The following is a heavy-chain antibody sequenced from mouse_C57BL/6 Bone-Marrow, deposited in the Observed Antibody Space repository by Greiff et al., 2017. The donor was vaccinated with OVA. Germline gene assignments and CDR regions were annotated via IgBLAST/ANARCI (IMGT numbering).Heavy chain of an antibody. Sequence: EVKLEESGPGLAKPSQTLSLTCSVTGYSITSDYWNWIRKFPGNKLEYMGYISYSGSTYYNPSLKSRISITRDTSKNQYYLQLNSVTTEDTATYYCARRRYYGKGHFDVWGTGTTVTVSS. V-gene: IGHV3-8*01. D-gene: IGHD1-1*01. CDR1: GYSITSDY. CDR2: ISYSGST. CDR3: ARRRYYGKGHFDV. J-gene: IGHJ1*03.